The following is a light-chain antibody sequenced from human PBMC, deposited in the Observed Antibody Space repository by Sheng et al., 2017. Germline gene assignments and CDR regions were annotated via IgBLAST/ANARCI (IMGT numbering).Light chain of an antibody. Sequence: SSELTQDPAVSVALGQTVRITCQGDSLRSYYASWYQQKPGQAPVLVIYGKNNRPSGIPDRFSGSSSGNTASLTITGAQAEDEADYYCNSRDSSGNQRRVFGTGTKVTVL. CDR2: GKN. CDR1: SLRSYY. CDR3: NSRDSSGNQRRV. J-gene: IGLJ1*01. V-gene: IGLV3-19*01.